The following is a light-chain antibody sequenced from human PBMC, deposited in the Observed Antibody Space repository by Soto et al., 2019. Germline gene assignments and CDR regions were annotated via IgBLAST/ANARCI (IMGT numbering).Light chain of an antibody. CDR1: QVISSY. CDR3: QRYYSVLA. Sequence: DIQMTQSPSSLSASLGDRVTITSRASQVISSYLNWYPQKPGTAPKLLIYAVPSLQSGVPSRFSGGGSGTDFSLSISSLQPEEFSTYYCQRYYSVLAFGQGTRLEI. V-gene: IGKV1-39*01. CDR2: AVP. J-gene: IGKJ5*01.